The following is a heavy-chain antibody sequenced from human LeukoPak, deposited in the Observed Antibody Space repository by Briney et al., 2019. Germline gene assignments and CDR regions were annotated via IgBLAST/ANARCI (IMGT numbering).Heavy chain of an antibody. V-gene: IGHV3-23*01. Sequence: GGSLRLSCVASGFIFSTYAMTWVRQAPGKGLEWVSGISGSGGSTYYADSVKGRFTISRDNSKNTLYLQMNSLRAEDTAVYYCAKDPSATPYYYGMDVWGQGTTVTVSS. CDR1: GFIFSTYA. CDR3: AKDPSATPYYYGMDV. J-gene: IGHJ6*02. D-gene: IGHD2-15*01. CDR2: ISGSGGST.